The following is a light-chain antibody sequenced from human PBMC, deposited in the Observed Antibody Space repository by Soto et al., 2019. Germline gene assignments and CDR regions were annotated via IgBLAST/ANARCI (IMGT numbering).Light chain of an antibody. CDR3: QQYGSSPPT. V-gene: IGKV3-20*01. CDR2: GAS. J-gene: IGKJ1*01. CDR1: ESIRRNH. Sequence: EIVLTQSPDTLSLSPGKRATLSCSASESIRRNHLVWYQQKPGQAPSLLIFGASSRATGIPDRFSGSGSGTDFTLTINRLEPEDFALYYCQQYGSSPPTFGQGTKVDIK.